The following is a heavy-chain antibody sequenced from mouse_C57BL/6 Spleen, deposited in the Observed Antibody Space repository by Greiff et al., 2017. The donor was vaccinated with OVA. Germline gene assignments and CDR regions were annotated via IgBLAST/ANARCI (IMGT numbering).Heavy chain of an antibody. CDR1: GFNIKDDY. Sequence: EVQLQQSGAELVRPGASVKLSCTASGFNIKDDYMHWVKQRPEQGLEWIGWIDPENGDTEYASKFQGKATITADTSSNTAYLQLSSLTSEDTAVYYCTIGRAWFAYWGQGTLVTVSA. V-gene: IGHV14-4*01. J-gene: IGHJ3*01. CDR2: IDPENGDT. CDR3: TIGRAWFAY.